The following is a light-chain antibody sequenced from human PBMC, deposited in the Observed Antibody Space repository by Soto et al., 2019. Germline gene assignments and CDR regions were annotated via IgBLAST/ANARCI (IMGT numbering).Light chain of an antibody. CDR3: APYMGSGIAV. Sequence: TVVTQEPSFSVSPGWTVTLTCGLSSGSVSTSYYPSGYQQTPGQAPRTLIYSTNTRSSGVPDRFSGSKLGNKAALPCTGVQADDESDYSSAPYMGSGIAVFGTGTKAKVL. J-gene: IGLJ1*01. CDR1: SGSVSTSYY. CDR2: STN. V-gene: IGLV8-61*01.